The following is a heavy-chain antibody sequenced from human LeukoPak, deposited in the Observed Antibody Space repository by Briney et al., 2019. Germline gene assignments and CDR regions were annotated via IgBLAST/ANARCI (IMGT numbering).Heavy chain of an antibody. Sequence: GASVKVSCKASGYTFTSYGISWVRQAPGQGLEWMGWISAYNGNTNYAQKLQGRVTMTTDTSTSTAYMELRSLRSDDTAVYYCARDLGPPGPNYDILTGYYIPFDYWGQGTLVTVSS. J-gene: IGHJ4*02. V-gene: IGHV1-18*01. D-gene: IGHD3-9*01. CDR1: GYTFTSYG. CDR2: ISAYNGNT. CDR3: ARDLGPPGPNYDILTGYYIPFDY.